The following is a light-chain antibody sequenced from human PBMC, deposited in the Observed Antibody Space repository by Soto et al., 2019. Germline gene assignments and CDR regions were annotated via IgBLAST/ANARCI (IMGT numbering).Light chain of an antibody. V-gene: IGLV2-14*01. J-gene: IGLJ7*01. Sequence: QSALTQPASVSGSPGQSITISCTGTSSDVGGYNYVSWYQQHPGKAPKLMIYDVSNRPSGVSNRFSGSKSGNTASLTISGLQAEDEADYYCSSYISSSTLEVFGGGTQLTVL. CDR1: SSDVGGYNY. CDR2: DVS. CDR3: SSYISSSTLEV.